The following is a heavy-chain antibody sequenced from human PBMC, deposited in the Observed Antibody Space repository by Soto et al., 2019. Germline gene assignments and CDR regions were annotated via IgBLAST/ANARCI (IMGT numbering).Heavy chain of an antibody. CDR2: MNPNSGNT. D-gene: IGHD6-19*01. CDR3: ARSARKEYSSGWYYYFDY. V-gene: IGHV1-8*01. J-gene: IGHJ4*02. CDR1: GYTFTSYD. Sequence: QVQLVQSGAEVKKPGASVKVSCKASGYTFTSYDINWVRQATGQGLEWMGWMNPNSGNTGYAQKFQGRVTMTRNTSISTAYMELSSLRSEDTAVYYCARSARKEYSSGWYYYFDYWGQGTLVTVSS.